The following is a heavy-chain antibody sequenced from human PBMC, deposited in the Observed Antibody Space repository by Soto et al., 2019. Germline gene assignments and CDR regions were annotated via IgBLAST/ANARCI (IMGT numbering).Heavy chain of an antibody. CDR1: GYIFGNHG. CDR3: GKDIRSGSIDY. D-gene: IGHD1-1*01. V-gene: IGHV3-33*06. CDR2: VWSHGTDQ. J-gene: IGHJ4*02. Sequence: GGSLGLSCVASGYIFGNHGMHWVRQAPGKGLEWVAVVWSHGTDQYYGDSVKGRFTVSKDDSTKTVYLRMNSLRAEDTAIYYCGKDIRSGSIDYWGQGTLVTVSS.